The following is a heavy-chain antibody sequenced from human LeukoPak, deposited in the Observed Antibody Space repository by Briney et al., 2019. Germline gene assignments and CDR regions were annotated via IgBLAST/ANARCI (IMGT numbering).Heavy chain of an antibody. V-gene: IGHV4-59*01. Sequence: SETLSLTCTVSGGSISCYYWSWIRQPPGKGLEWIGYIYYSGSTNYNPSLKSRVTISVDTSKNQFSLKLSSVTAADTAVYYCARVRAAAGPFDSRGQGTLVTVSS. CDR3: ARVRAAAGPFDS. CDR2: IYYSGST. D-gene: IGHD6-13*01. J-gene: IGHJ4*02. CDR1: GGSISCYY.